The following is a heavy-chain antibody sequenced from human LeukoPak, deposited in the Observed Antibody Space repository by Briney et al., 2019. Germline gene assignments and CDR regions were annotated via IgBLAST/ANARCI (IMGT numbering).Heavy chain of an antibody. CDR2: IDPSDSYT. J-gene: IGHJ4*02. D-gene: IGHD6-19*01. V-gene: IGHV5-10-1*01. CDR3: ARQEAGVFDY. CDR1: GYSFTSYW. Sequence: GESLKISCKGSGYSFTSYWISWVRQMPGKGLEWMGRIDPSDSYTNYSPSFQGHVTISADKSISTAYPQWSSLKASDTAMYYCARQEAGVFDYWGQGTLVTVSS.